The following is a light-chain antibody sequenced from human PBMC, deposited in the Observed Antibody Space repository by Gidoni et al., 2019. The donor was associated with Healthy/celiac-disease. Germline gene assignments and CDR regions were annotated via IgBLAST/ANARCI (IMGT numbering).Light chain of an antibody. CDR1: QSRISN. V-gene: IGKV3-15*01. J-gene: IGKJ2*01. CDR2: GVS. CDR3: QQYNNWPPMYT. Sequence: EIVMTQSPATLSVSPGERATLPCRASQSRISNLAWYQQKPGQAPRLLIYGVSTRATSSLARCSGSGSGTEFTPIISSLQSEDFAVYYCQQYNNWPPMYTFGQGTKLEIK.